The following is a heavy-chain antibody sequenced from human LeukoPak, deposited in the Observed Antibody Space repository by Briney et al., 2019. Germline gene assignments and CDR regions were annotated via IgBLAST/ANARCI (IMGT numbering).Heavy chain of an antibody. V-gene: IGHV1-2*02. CDR3: ARYYYDSSGYYPLDY. CDR1: GYTFTGYY. Sequence: ASVKVSCKASGYTFTGYYMHWVRQAPGQGLEWMGWINPNSGSTNYAQKFQGRVTMTRDTSISTAYMELSRLRSDDTAVYYCARYYYDSSGYYPLDYWGQGTLVTVSS. D-gene: IGHD3-22*01. CDR2: INPNSGST. J-gene: IGHJ4*02.